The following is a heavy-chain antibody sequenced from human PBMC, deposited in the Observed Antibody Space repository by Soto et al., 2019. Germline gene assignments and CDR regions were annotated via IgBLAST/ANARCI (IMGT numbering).Heavy chain of an antibody. CDR3: AREGTYYDFWSGYYRLGMDV. D-gene: IGHD3-3*01. V-gene: IGHV3-13*01. CDR2: IGTAGDT. CDR1: GFTFSSYD. Sequence: GGSLRLSCAASGFTFSSYDMHWVRQATGKGLEWVSAIGTAGDTYYPGSVKGRFTISRENAKNSLYLQMNSLRAGDTAVYYCAREGTYYDFWSGYYRLGMDVWGQGTTVTVSS. J-gene: IGHJ6*02.